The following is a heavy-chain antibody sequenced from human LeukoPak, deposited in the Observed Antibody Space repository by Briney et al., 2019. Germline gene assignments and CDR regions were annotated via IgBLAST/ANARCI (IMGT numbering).Heavy chain of an antibody. V-gene: IGHV3-21*01. D-gene: IGHD1-14*01. Sequence: GGSLRLSGAASGFAFSTYNMNWVRQAPGKGLEWVSSISSGSTYIYYADSVKGRVTISRDNAKNSLYLQLNSLRAEDTAVYYCARVRSECETTRFELYSSGQGTLVTVSS. CDR2: ISSGSTYI. CDR1: GFAFSTYN. CDR3: ARVRSECETTRFELYS. J-gene: IGHJ4*02.